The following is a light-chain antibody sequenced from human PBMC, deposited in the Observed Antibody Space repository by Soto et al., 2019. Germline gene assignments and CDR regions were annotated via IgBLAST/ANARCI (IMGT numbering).Light chain of an antibody. Sequence: QSVLTQPPSASGSPGQSVAISCTGTSSDVGGYNYVSWYQQHPGKAPKLMIYEVNKRPSGVSNRFSGSKSGNTASLTISGLLAEDEADNYCSSYAATSNVFGTGTKVTVL. V-gene: IGLV2-8*01. J-gene: IGLJ1*01. CDR2: EVN. CDR1: SSDVGGYNY. CDR3: SSYAATSNV.